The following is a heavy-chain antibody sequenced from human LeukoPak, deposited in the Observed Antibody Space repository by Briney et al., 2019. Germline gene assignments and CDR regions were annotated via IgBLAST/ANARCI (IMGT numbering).Heavy chain of an antibody. CDR3: AKGGWDADTAMVSAFDI. CDR1: GFTFSSYA. V-gene: IGHV3-23*01. CDR2: ISGSGGST. J-gene: IGHJ3*02. Sequence: GGSLRLSCAASGFTFSSYAMSWVRQAPGKGLEWVSAISGSGGSTYYADSVKGRFTISRDNSKNTLYLQMNSLRAEDTAVYYCAKGGWDADTAMVSAFDIWGQGTMVTVSS. D-gene: IGHD5-18*01.